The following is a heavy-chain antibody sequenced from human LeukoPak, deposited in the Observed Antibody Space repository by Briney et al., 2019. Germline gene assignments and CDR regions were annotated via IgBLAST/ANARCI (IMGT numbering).Heavy chain of an antibody. Sequence: PGGSLRLSCAASGFTFSSSWMHWVRQAPGKGLVWVSRISNVGSSTNYADSVKGRFTISRDNAKNTLYLQMNSLRAEDTAVYYCARDASGIWRTPGPHWGQGTLVTVSS. CDR1: GFTFSSSW. D-gene: IGHD6-13*01. J-gene: IGHJ4*02. CDR3: ARDASGIWRTPGPH. V-gene: IGHV3-74*01. CDR2: ISNVGSST.